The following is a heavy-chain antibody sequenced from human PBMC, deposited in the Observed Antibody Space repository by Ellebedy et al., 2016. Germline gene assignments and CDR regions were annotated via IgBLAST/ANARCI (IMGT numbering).Heavy chain of an antibody. CDR3: AREHQSYYYYGLDV. CDR2: INHSGST. Sequence: SETLSLTCAVYGGSFSGYYWSWIRQPPGKGLEWIGEINHSGSTNYNPSLKSRVTISVDTSKNQFSLKLSSVTAADTAVYYCAREHQSYYYYGLDVWGQGTTVTVSS. J-gene: IGHJ6*02. V-gene: IGHV4-34*01. CDR1: GGSFSGYY.